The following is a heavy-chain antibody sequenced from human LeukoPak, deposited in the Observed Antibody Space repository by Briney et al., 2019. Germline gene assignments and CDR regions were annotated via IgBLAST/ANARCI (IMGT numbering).Heavy chain of an antibody. CDR3: ARSGAMVRGVIFY. Sequence: PSETLSLTCAVYGGSFSGYYWSWIRQPPGKGLEWIGDINHSESTNYNPSLKSRVTISVDPSKNQFSLKLSSVTAADTAVYYCARSGAMVRGVIFYWGQGTLVTVSS. J-gene: IGHJ4*02. V-gene: IGHV4-34*01. CDR2: INHSEST. D-gene: IGHD3-10*01. CDR1: GGSFSGYY.